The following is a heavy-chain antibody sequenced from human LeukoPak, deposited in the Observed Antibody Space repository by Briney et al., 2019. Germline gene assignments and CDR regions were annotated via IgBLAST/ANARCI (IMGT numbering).Heavy chain of an antibody. CDR3: ARRIWFGFDP. Sequence: SETLSLTCTVSGGSISSGDYYWSWIRQPPGKGLEWIGYIYYSGSTYYNPSLRSRVTISVDTSKNQFSLKLSSVTAADTAVYYCARRIWFGFDPWGQGTLVTVSS. CDR1: GGSISSGDYY. D-gene: IGHD3-10*01. J-gene: IGHJ5*02. CDR2: IYYSGST. V-gene: IGHV4-30-4*01.